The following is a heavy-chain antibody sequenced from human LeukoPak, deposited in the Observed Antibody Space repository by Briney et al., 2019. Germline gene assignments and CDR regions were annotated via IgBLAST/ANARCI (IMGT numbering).Heavy chain of an antibody. J-gene: IGHJ5*02. V-gene: IGHV4-61*02. CDR3: ARVRYSSSLENWFDP. CDR1: GGSISSGSYY. CDR2: IYTSGST. Sequence: SETLSLTCTVSGGSISSGSYYWSWIRQPAGKGLEWIGRIYTSGSTNYNPSLKSRVTISVDTSKNQFSLKLSSVTAADTAVYYCARVRYSSSLENWFDPWGQGTLVTVSS. D-gene: IGHD6-13*01.